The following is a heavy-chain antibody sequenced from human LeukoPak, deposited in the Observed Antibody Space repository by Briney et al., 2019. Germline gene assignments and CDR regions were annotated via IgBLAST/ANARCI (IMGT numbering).Heavy chain of an antibody. Sequence: ASVKVSCKASGYTFTGYYMHWVRQAPGQGLEWMGWINPNSGGTNYAQKFQGRVTMTRDTSISTAYMELSRLRSDDTAVYYCARDDSSIFGVVIQYYYYYGMDVWGQGTTVTVSS. CDR3: ARDDSSIFGVVIQYYYYYGMDV. CDR1: GYTFTGYY. D-gene: IGHD3-3*01. J-gene: IGHJ6*02. CDR2: INPNSGGT. V-gene: IGHV1-2*02.